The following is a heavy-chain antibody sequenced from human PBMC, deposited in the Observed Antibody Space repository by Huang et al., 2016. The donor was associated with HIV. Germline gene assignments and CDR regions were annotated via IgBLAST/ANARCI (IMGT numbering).Heavy chain of an antibody. CDR3: AKVPTVVTFH. D-gene: IGHD2-21*02. V-gene: IGHV3-23*01. CDR1: RFTFSTYA. Sequence: DVQLLESGGDFVQPGGSLGFSCVASRFTFSTYAMSWVRQGPGKGVEWVSAISGRGDKTYYADSVKGRFTISRDNSKNTLFLQMNRLRAEDTAVYYCAKVPTVVTFHWGQGTLVTVSS. CDR2: ISGRGDKT. J-gene: IGHJ4*02.